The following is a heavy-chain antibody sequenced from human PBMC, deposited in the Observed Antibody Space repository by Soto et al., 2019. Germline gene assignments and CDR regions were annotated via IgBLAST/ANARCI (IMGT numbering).Heavy chain of an antibody. CDR2: ISSSGSTI. CDR3: ARRDGNCYDSSVYYYYYYGMDV. J-gene: IGHJ6*02. D-gene: IGHD3-22*01. V-gene: IGHV3-11*01. Sequence: QVQLVESGGGLVKPGGSLRLSCAASGFTFSDYYMSWIRQAPGKGLEWVSYISSSGSTIYYAYSVKGRFTISRDNAKHSLYLQMNRLRAEDTPVYYCARRDGNCYDSSVYYYYYYGMDVWGQGTTVTVSS. CDR1: GFTFSDYY.